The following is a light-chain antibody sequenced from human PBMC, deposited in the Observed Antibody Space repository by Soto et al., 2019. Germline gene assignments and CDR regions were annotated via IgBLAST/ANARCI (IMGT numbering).Light chain of an antibody. CDR1: QSVSID. V-gene: IGKV3-15*01. J-gene: IGKJ5*01. CDR2: GAS. Sequence: EIVMTQSPATLSVSPGERATLSCRASQSVSIDLAWYQQTPGQAPRLLIYGASTRATGIPVRFSGSGSGPDFSLIISRLEPEDFAVYYCQQRSNWPTFGQGTRLEIK. CDR3: QQRSNWPT.